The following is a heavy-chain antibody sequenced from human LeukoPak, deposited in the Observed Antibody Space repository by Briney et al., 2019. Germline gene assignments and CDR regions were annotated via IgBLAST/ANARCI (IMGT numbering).Heavy chain of an antibody. CDR3: AELGITMIGGV. Sequence: GGSLRLSCAASGFTFSTYWMSWVRQAPGKGLEWVANIKEDGSGKYYVDSVKGRFTISRDNAKNSLYLQMNSLRAEDTAVYYCAELGITMIGGVWGKGTTVTISS. CDR1: GFTFSTYW. CDR2: IKEDGSGK. J-gene: IGHJ6*04. V-gene: IGHV3-7*01. D-gene: IGHD3-10*02.